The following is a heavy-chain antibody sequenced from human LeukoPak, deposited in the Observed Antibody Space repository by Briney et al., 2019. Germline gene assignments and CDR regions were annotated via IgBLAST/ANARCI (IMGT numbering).Heavy chain of an antibody. CDR1: GFTFSSYA. J-gene: IGHJ4*02. D-gene: IGHD3-9*01. CDR2: ISGSGVSS. Sequence: PGGSLRLSCAASGFTFSSYAMSWVRQAPGKGLEWVSAISGSGVSSYYADSVKGRFTISRDNSKSTLYLQMNALRAEDTAVYYCAKELLRYFDWGQGTLVTVSS. V-gene: IGHV3-23*01. CDR3: AKELLRYFD.